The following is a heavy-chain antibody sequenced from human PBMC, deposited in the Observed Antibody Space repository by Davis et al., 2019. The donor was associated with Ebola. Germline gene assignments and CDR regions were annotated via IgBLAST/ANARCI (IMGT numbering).Heavy chain of an antibody. CDR2: IKQDGSEK. CDR3: VKVVENIGGAYDI. J-gene: IGHJ3*02. CDR1: GFTFSSYW. D-gene: IGHD3-16*01. Sequence: GGSLRLSCAASGFTFSSYWMSWVRQAPGKGLEWVANIKQDGSEKYYVDSVKGRFTISRDNAKNSLYLQMNSLRVEDTALYYCVKVVENIGGAYDIWGQGTMVTVSS. V-gene: IGHV3-7*01.